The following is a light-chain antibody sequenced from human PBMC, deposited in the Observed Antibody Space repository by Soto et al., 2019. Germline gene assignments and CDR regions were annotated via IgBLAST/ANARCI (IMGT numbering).Light chain of an antibody. CDR2: NTY. CDR3: AAWDDSLNGVV. Sequence: QLVLTQPPSASGTPGQRVTISCSGSSSNIGSHTVNWYQQLPGTAPRLLIYNTYYRPSGVPDRFSGSKSGTSASLAISGLQSEDEADYHCAAWDDSLNGVVFGGGTKLTVL. CDR1: SSNIGSHT. J-gene: IGLJ2*01. V-gene: IGLV1-44*01.